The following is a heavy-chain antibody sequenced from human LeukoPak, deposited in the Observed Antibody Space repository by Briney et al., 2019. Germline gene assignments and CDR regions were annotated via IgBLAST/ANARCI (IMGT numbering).Heavy chain of an antibody. Sequence: PGGSLRLSCAASGFTFSDYNMRWIRQAPGKGLEWVAYISRSGSTKYYAASVKGRSTISRANAKTSLFLQMNSMRAEDTAVYYSTTILFCWGQGALVTVSS. CDR2: ISRSGSTK. J-gene: IGHJ4*02. CDR3: TTILFC. V-gene: IGHV3-11*01. D-gene: IGHD2/OR15-2a*01. CDR1: GFTFSDYN.